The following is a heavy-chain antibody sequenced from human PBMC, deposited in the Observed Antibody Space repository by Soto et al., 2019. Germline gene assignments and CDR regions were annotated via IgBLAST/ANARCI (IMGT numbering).Heavy chain of an antibody. CDR1: GFTFSSYD. V-gene: IGHV3-13*01. CDR2: IGTAGDT. D-gene: IGHD6-19*01. Sequence: GGSLRLSCAASGFTFSSYDMHWVRQATGKGLEWVSAIGTAGDTYYPGSVKGRFTISRENAKNSLYLQMNSLRAGDTAVYYCARGAGPPYYYYYMDVWGKGTTVNVSS. J-gene: IGHJ6*03. CDR3: ARGAGPPYYYYYMDV.